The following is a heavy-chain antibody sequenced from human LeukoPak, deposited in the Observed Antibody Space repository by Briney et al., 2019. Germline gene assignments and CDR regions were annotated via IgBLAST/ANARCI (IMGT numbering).Heavy chain of an antibody. CDR3: ARGGSSWSTRGNYYYYMDV. D-gene: IGHD6-13*01. CDR1: GFTFSSYS. J-gene: IGHJ6*03. CDR2: ISSSSSYI. V-gene: IGHV3-21*01. Sequence: PGGSLRLSCAASGFTFSSYSMNWVRQAPGKGLEWVSSISSSSSYIYYADSVKGRFTISRDNAKNSLYLQMNSLRAEDTAVYYCARGGSSWSTRGNYYYYMDVWGKGTTVTVSS.